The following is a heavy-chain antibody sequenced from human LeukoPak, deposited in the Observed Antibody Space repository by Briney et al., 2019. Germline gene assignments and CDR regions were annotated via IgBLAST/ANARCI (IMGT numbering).Heavy chain of an antibody. CDR2: IYTSGST. D-gene: IGHD2-15*01. J-gene: IGHJ6*03. CDR1: GGSISSSSYY. CDR3: ARQIRAVGATAGNYYYYYMDV. Sequence: SETLSLTCTVSGGSISSSSYYWGWIRQPPGKGLEWIGRIYTSGSTNYNPSLKSRVTMSVDTSKNQFSLKLSSVTAADTAVYYCARQIRAVGATAGNYYYYYMDVWGKGTTVTVSS. V-gene: IGHV4-61*05.